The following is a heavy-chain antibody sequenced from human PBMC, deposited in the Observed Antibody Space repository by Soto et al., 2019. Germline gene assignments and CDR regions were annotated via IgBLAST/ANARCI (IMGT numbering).Heavy chain of an antibody. V-gene: IGHV1-69*13. D-gene: IGHD5-18*01. Sequence: SVKVSCKASGGTFSSYAISWVRQAPGQGLEWMGGIIPIFGTANYAQKFQGRVTITADESTSTAYMELSSLRSEDTAVYYRARDQYSYGPRWFDTWGQGTLVTVSS. J-gene: IGHJ5*02. CDR3: ARDQYSYGPRWFDT. CDR1: GGTFSSYA. CDR2: IIPIFGTA.